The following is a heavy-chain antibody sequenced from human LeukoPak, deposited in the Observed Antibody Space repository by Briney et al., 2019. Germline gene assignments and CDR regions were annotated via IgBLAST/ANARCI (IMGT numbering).Heavy chain of an antibody. D-gene: IGHD3-10*01. CDR3: ASLHQVRGLTVFDY. J-gene: IGHJ4*02. CDR2: INHSGST. CDR1: GGSFNDYF. V-gene: IGHV4-34*01. Sequence: SETLSLTCALYGGSFNDYFWSWIRQPPGKGLEWIGEINHSGSTSYNPSLKSRVTISVDTSKNQFSLKLNSVTAADTAVYYCASLHQVRGLTVFDYWGQGALVTVSS.